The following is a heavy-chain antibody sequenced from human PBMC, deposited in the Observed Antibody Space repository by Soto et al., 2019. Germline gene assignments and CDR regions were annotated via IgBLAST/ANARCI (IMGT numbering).Heavy chain of an antibody. V-gene: IGHV3-23*01. CDR2: ITGSGGSK. D-gene: IGHD1-1*01. Sequence: PGGSLRLSCVASGFTLSAYAVSWVRQAPGKGLEWVSGITGSGGSKYYADSVKGRLTISRDNSKSTVSLHMNSLRAEDTAVYYCVKHRGTPSGAFDIWGQGTMVTVSS. CDR3: VKHRGTPSGAFDI. J-gene: IGHJ3*02. CDR1: GFTLSAYA.